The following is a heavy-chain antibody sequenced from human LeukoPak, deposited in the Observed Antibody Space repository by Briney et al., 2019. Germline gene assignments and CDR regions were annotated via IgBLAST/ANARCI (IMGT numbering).Heavy chain of an antibody. J-gene: IGHJ5*02. V-gene: IGHV4-39*01. CDR2: IYYSGST. D-gene: IGHD2-2*01. CDR1: GGSISSSSYY. Sequence: SETLSLTCTVSGGSISSSSYYWGWIRQPPGKGLEWIGSIYYSGSTYYNPSLKSRVTISVDTSKNQFSLKLSSVTAADTAVYYCARAAAVVARTWFDPWGQGTLVTVSS. CDR3: ARAAAVVARTWFDP.